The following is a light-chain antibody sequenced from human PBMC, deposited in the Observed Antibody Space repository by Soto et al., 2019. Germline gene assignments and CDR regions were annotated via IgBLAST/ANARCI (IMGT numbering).Light chain of an antibody. V-gene: IGLV1-40*01. CDR3: QSYDSSLSGYVV. CDR2: GNS. J-gene: IGLJ2*01. CDR1: SSNIGAGYD. Sequence: QAVVTQPPSVSGAPGQRVTISCTGSSSNIGAGYDVHWYQQLPGTAPKLLIYGNSNRPSGVPDRFSGSKSGTSASLAITVLQAEDDADYYCQSYDSSLSGYVVFGGGTQLTVL.